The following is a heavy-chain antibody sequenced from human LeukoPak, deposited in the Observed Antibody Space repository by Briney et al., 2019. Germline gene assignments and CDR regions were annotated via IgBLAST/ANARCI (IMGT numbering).Heavy chain of an antibody. V-gene: IGHV4-34*01. CDR3: ARGSTTVIY. CDR2: INHSGST. D-gene: IGHD4-17*01. Sequence: PGGSLRLSCAASGFTFSSYAMSWIRQPPGKGLEWIGEINHSGSTNYNPSLKSRVTISVDTSKNQFSLKLSSVTAADTAVYYCARGSTTVIYWGQGTLVTVSS. J-gene: IGHJ4*02. CDR1: GFTFSSYA.